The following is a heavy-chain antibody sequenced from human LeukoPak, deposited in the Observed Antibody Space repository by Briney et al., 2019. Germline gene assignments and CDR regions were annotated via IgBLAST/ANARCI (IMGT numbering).Heavy chain of an antibody. CDR2: IIPIFGTA. D-gene: IGHD4-17*01. CDR3: ARGLLSYGAPSHFDY. Sequence: ASVKVSCRASGGTFSSYAISWVRQAAGQGLEWMGGIIPIFGTANDAQKFQGRVTITADESTSTAYMELSSLRSEDTAVYYCARGLLSYGAPSHFDYWGQGTLVTVSS. V-gene: IGHV1-69*13. J-gene: IGHJ4*02. CDR1: GGTFSSYA.